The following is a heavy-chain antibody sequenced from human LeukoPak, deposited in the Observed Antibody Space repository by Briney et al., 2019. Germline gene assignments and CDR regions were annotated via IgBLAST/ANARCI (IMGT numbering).Heavy chain of an antibody. J-gene: IGHJ4*02. V-gene: IGHV4-4*07. CDR1: GDSISSYF. CDR2: FYGSEST. Sequence: SETLSLTCTVSGDSISSYFWSWIRQPAGKGLEWIGRFYGSESTNYNPSLKSRVTMSVDTSKNQFSLKLSSVTAADTAVYYCARQYSSKFDYWGQGIMVTVSS. D-gene: IGHD6-13*01. CDR3: ARQYSSKFDY.